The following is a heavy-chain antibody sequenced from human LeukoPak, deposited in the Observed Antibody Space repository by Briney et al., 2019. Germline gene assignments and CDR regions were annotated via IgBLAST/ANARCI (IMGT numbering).Heavy chain of an antibody. V-gene: IGHV3-48*03. CDR3: ARDESGDYDIDY. Sequence: PGGSLRLFCVGSGFTFSNYEMNWVGQGPGKGLEWVSHISSSGNTMHYADSVKGRFTISKDNAKNSLYLQMNSLRAEDTAVYYCARDESGDYDIDYLAQGTLVTVSS. CDR2: ISSSGNTM. CDR1: GFTFSNYE. J-gene: IGHJ4*02. D-gene: IGHD3-16*01.